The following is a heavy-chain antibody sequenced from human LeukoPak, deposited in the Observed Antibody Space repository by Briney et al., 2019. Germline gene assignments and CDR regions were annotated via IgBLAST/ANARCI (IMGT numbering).Heavy chain of an antibody. CDR2: ISGSGGST. D-gene: IGHD3-16*01. Sequence: GGSLRLSCAASGFTFSSYAMSWVRQAPGKGLEWVSAISGSGGSTYYADSVKGRFTIPRDNSKNTLYLQMNSLRAEDTAVYYCAKETAPREFLGSQMNYYYYGMDVWGQGTTVTVSS. CDR1: GFTFSSYA. J-gene: IGHJ6*02. V-gene: IGHV3-23*01. CDR3: AKETAPREFLGSQMNYYYYGMDV.